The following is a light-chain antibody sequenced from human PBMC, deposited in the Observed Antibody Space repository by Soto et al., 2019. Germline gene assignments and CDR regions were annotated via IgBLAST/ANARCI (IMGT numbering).Light chain of an antibody. V-gene: IGLV1-51*01. Sequence: QSVLTQPPSVSAAPGQKVTISCSGSSSNIGCNYVSWYQQLPGTAPKLLIYDNNKRPSGIPDRLSGSKSGTSATLGITGLQTGDEADYYCGTWDYSLSAVVFGGGTKRTVL. J-gene: IGLJ2*01. CDR2: DNN. CDR3: GTWDYSLSAVV. CDR1: SSNIGCNY.